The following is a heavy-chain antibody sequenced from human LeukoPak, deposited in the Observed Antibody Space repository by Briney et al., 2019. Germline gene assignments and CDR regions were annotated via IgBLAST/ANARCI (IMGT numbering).Heavy chain of an antibody. J-gene: IGHJ2*01. D-gene: IGHD4/OR15-4a*01. CDR2: ISYSGST. V-gene: IGHV4-59*01. Sequence: SETLSLTCTVSGGSISPYYWSWIRQPPGKGLEWVGYISYSGSTNYNPSLKSRVTISVDTSKNQFSLKLTSVIAADTAVYYCAGSNFDWYFDLWGRGTLVTVSS. CDR1: GGSISPYY. CDR3: AGSNFDWYFDL.